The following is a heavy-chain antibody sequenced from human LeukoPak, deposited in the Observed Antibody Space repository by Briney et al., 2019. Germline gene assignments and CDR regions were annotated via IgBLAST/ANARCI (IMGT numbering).Heavy chain of an antibody. CDR1: GLTVSSKD. V-gene: IGHV3-53*01. D-gene: IGHD5-12*01. CDR2: IYSGGST. Sequence: GGSLRLSCAASGLTVSSKDVSWVRQAPGKGLEWVSVIYSGGSTYYADSVKGRFTISRDSSKNTLYLQMNSLRAEDTAVYYCATLARYAFDIWGQGTMVTVSS. J-gene: IGHJ3*02. CDR3: ATLARYAFDI.